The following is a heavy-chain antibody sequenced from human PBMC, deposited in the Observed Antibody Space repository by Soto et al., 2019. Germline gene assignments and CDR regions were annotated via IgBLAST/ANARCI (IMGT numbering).Heavy chain of an antibody. CDR2: IYYSGST. D-gene: IGHD1-26*01. V-gene: IGHV4-30-4*01. CDR3: ARVISGRYSTAGFDY. J-gene: IGHJ4*02. CDR1: GGSISSGDNY. Sequence: QVQLQESGPGLVKPSQTLSLTCTVSGGSISSGDNYWSWIRQPPGKGLEWSGYIYYSGSTYYNLSLKSRVTISVDTSKNQFSLKLSSVTAADTAVYYCARVISGRYSTAGFDYWGQGTLVTVSS.